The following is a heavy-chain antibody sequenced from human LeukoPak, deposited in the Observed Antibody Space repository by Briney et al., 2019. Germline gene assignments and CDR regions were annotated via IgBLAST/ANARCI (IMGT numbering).Heavy chain of an antibody. J-gene: IGHJ4*02. CDR1: GFTFSSYA. D-gene: IGHD2-21*01. CDR2: IRSTSSTI. CDR3: ARSYSFDY. Sequence: GGSLRLSCAASGFTFSSYAMNWVRQAPGKGLEWISYIRSTSSTIYHADSVKGRFTISRDNAKNSLYLQMNSLRDEDTAVYYCARSYSFDYWGEGTLVTVSS. V-gene: IGHV3-48*02.